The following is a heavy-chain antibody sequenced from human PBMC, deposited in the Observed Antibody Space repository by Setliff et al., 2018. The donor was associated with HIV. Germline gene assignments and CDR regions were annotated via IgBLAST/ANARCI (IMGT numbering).Heavy chain of an antibody. CDR2: IYTSGST. CDR1: GGSISSGNYF. D-gene: IGHD3-22*01. Sequence: SETLSLTCTVSGGSISSGNYFWNWIRQPAGKGLEWIGRIYTSGSTHCNPSLESRVTMSVDTSKNQFSLKLSSVTAADTAVYYCARGTGYYYDSSGSNCFDPWGQGTLVTVSS. V-gene: IGHV4-61*02. CDR3: ARGTGYYYDSSGSNCFDP. J-gene: IGHJ5*02.